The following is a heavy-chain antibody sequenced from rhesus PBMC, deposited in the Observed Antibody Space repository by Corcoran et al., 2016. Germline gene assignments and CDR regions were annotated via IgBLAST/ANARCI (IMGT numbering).Heavy chain of an antibody. CDR1: GGSISSSNW. CDR2: IYGSGGST. D-gene: IGHD3-9*01. CDR3: ARLNYGWYFDL. Sequence: QVQLQESGPAVVKPSETLSLTCAVSGGSISSSNWWSWIRQSPGKGLEWIGGIYGSGGSTEYNPAIKSRVTISIDTSKNQFSLKLSSVTAADTAVYYCARLNYGWYFDLWGPGTPITISS. J-gene: IGHJ2*01. V-gene: IGHV4-93*02.